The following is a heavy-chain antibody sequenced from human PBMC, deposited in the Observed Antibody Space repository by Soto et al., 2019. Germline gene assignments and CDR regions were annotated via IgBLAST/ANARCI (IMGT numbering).Heavy chain of an antibody. D-gene: IGHD6-6*01. V-gene: IGHV4-61*01. CDR2: IYYSGST. J-gene: IGHJ4*02. CDR1: GGSVSSGSYY. Sequence: QVQLQESGPGLVKPSETLSLTCTVSGGSVSSGSYYWSWIRQPPGKGLEWIGYIYYSGSTNYNPSLKSRVTISVDTSKNQFSLKLSSVTAADTAVYYCARSGGYSSSFYFDYWGQGTLVTVSS. CDR3: ARSGGYSSSFYFDY.